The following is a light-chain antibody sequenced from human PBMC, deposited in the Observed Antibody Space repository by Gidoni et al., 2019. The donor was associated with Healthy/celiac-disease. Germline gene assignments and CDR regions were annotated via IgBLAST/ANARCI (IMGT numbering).Light chain of an antibody. CDR1: QSVSSSY. CDR2: GAS. Sequence: EIVLTQSPGTLSLSPGERATLSCRASQSVSSSYLAWYQQKPGHAPRLLIYGASSRATFIPDRFSGSGSGTDFTLTIIRLEPEDFAVYYCQQYGSSLGWTFXQXTKVEIK. CDR3: QQYGSSLGWT. V-gene: IGKV3-20*01. J-gene: IGKJ1*01.